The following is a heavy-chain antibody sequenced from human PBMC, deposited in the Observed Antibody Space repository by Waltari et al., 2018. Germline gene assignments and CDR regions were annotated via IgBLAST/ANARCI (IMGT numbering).Heavy chain of an antibody. CDR1: GYSISNGLY. J-gene: IGHJ4*02. V-gene: IGHV4-38-2*01. CDR3: ARMDFWSGYDY. Sequence: HVQLHESGPGLVRPSETVSLTCDVSGYSISNGLYWGWIRQPPGKGLEWIANIYYSGTTYYNPSLRSRVTISVDTSKNLFSLKLRSVTAADTAIYYCARMDFWSGYDYWGPGTLLSVSS. CDR2: IYYSGTT. D-gene: IGHD3-3*01.